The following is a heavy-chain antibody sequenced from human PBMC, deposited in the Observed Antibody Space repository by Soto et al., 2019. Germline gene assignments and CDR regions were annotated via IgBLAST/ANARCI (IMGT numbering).Heavy chain of an antibody. Sequence: ASVKVSCKASGYTFTSYAMHWVRQAPGQRLEWMGWINAGNGNTKYSQKFQGRVTITRDTSASTAYMELSSLRSEDTAVYYCARDPHYDILTGYYGFYAFDIWGQGTMVTVSS. J-gene: IGHJ3*02. D-gene: IGHD3-9*01. CDR3: ARDPHYDILTGYYGFYAFDI. CDR2: INAGNGNT. CDR1: GYTFTSYA. V-gene: IGHV1-3*01.